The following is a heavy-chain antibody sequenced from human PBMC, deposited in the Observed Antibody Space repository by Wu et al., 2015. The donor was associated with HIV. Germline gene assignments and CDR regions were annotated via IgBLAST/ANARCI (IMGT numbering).Heavy chain of an antibody. CDR3: ARSYFCGWGTSVSYYYMDV. Sequence: QIIQSGAEVKKPGASVKVSCKASGYPFSGYYMNWVRQAPGQGLEWLGWINPNSGDTNYAQKFQGRVTMTRDTSITTAYMELGGLRSDDAAVYYCARSYFCGWGTSVSYYYMDVWGNGTTVTVSS. D-gene: IGHD3-10*01. CDR2: INPNSGDT. CDR1: GYPFSGYY. J-gene: IGHJ6*03. V-gene: IGHV1-2*02.